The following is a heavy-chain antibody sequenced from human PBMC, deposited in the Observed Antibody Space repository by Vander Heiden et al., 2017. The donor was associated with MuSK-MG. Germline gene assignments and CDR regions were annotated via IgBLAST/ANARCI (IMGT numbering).Heavy chain of an antibody. CDR3: ARGQRDTGYRPSDY. Sequence: EVLLVESGGVMVQPVGSLSLSCAAYVFTASSYWMSWVRQAPGKGLEWVASVKEDGSEKFYVDSVKGRFTVSRDNTKNSLYLQMNSLRAEDTAVFYCARGQRDTGYRPSDYWGQGTLVIVSS. CDR1: VFTASSYW. J-gene: IGHJ4*02. D-gene: IGHD3-9*01. CDR2: VKEDGSEK. V-gene: IGHV3-7*03.